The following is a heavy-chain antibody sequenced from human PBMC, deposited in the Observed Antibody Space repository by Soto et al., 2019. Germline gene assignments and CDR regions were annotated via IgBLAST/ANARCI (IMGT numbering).Heavy chain of an antibody. V-gene: IGHV4-39*01. Sequence: QLQLQESGPGLVKPSETLSLTCTVSGGSISSSSYYWGWIRQPPGKGLEWIGSIYYSGSTYYNPSLKSRVTISVDTSKNQFSLKLSSVTAADTAVYYCARYLSYCGGDCYSEGIDYFDYWGQGTLVTVSS. CDR1: GGSISSSSYY. CDR3: ARYLSYCGGDCYSEGIDYFDY. J-gene: IGHJ4*02. D-gene: IGHD2-21*02. CDR2: IYYSGST.